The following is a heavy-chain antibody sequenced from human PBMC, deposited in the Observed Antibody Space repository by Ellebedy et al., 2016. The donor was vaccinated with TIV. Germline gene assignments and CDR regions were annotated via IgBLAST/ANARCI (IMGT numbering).Heavy chain of an antibody. CDR2: ISAYSGDR. CDR1: GYTFTNYG. V-gene: IGHV1-18*04. CDR3: ATSSGWYFYYFDY. J-gene: IGHJ4*02. Sequence: ASVKVSCKASGYTFTNYGITWVRQAPGQGLEWMGWISAYSGDRNSAQKLQGRVTMTTDTSPNTAYMELRSPRSDDTAVYYCATSSGWYFYYFDYWGQGTLVTVSS. D-gene: IGHD6-19*01.